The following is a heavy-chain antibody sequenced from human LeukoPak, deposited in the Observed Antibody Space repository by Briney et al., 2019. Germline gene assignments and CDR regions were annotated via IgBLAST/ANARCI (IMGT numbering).Heavy chain of an antibody. D-gene: IGHD6-19*01. CDR1: GYSIRNGYY. CDR2: MWHDGDT. V-gene: IGHV4-38-2*02. J-gene: IGHJ5*02. Sequence: SETLSLTCTVSGYSIRNGYYWGWIRQPPGKGLEWIRSMWHDGDTYYNPSLRSRLTMSVDTSINQFSLMVRSVTAADTAVYYCARDRVAVAAHWFDPWGQGTLVTVSS. CDR3: ARDRVAVAAHWFDP.